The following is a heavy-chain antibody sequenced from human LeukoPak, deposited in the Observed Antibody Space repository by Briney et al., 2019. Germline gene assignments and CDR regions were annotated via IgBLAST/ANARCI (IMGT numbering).Heavy chain of an antibody. Sequence: SETLSLTCTVSGGSISSYYWSWIRQPPGKGLEWIGYIYYSGSTNYNPSLKSRVTMSVDTSKMQFSLKLSSVTAADTAVYYCARETRSSGWFEYWGQGTLVTVSS. CDR3: ARETRSSGWFEY. J-gene: IGHJ4*02. CDR1: GGSISSYY. D-gene: IGHD6-19*01. V-gene: IGHV4-59*01. CDR2: IYYSGST.